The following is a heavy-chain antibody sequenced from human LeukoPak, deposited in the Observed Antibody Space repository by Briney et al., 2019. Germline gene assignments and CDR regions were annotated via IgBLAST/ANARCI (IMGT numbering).Heavy chain of an antibody. J-gene: IGHJ4*02. CDR1: GYTFTGYY. Sequence: ASVTVSCKASGYTFTGYYMHWVRQAPEQGLEWMGWINPNSGGTNYAQKFQGRVTMTRDTSISTAYMELSRLRSDDTAVYYCARLGQRRPLYGSGPYYFDYWGQGTLVTVSS. V-gene: IGHV1-2*02. CDR2: INPNSGGT. D-gene: IGHD3-10*01. CDR3: ARLGQRRPLYGSGPYYFDY.